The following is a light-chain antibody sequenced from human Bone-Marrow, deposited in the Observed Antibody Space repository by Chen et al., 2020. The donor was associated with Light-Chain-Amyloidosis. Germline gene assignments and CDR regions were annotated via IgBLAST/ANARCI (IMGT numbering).Light chain of an antibody. CDR3: QSADSSGTNEVI. CDR1: DLPTKY. J-gene: IGLJ2*01. V-gene: IGLV3-25*02. Sequence: SSELSQPPSVSVSPGQTPSITCSGDDLPTKYAYWYQQKPGQAPVLVIHRDTERPSGSSERFSGSSTGTTATLPISGVQAEEEADYHCQSADSSGTNEVIFGGGTKLTVL. CDR2: RDT.